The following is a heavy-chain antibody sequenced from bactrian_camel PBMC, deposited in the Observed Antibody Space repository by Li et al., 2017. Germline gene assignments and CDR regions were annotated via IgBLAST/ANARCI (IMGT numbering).Heavy chain of an antibody. V-gene: IGHV3S1*01. Sequence: VQLVESGGGSVQAGGSLRLSCSASGIAYTSNCMGWFRQVPGNEREAVAIIHTGGGDTYYTDSVKGRFTISRDNGKNTVHLQMTSLKVEDTGVYYCAARTPFGGDCYSVLNRNPTFNHWGQGTQVTVS. CDR2: IHTGGGDT. J-gene: IGHJ4*01. CDR1: GIAYTSNC. CDR3: AARTPFGGDCYSVLNRNPTFNH. D-gene: IGHD1*01.